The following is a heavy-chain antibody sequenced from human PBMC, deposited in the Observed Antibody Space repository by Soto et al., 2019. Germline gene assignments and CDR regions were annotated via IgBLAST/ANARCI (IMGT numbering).Heavy chain of an antibody. Sequence: HGGSLRLSCAASGFTVSSNYMSWVRQAPGKGLEWVSVIYSGGSTYYADSVKGRFTISRDNSKNTLYLQMNSLRAEDTAVYYCARDFNWNYYYYMDVWGKGTTVTVSS. CDR3: ARDFNWNYYYYMDV. V-gene: IGHV3-66*01. CDR1: GFTVSSNY. CDR2: IYSGGST. D-gene: IGHD1-1*01. J-gene: IGHJ6*03.